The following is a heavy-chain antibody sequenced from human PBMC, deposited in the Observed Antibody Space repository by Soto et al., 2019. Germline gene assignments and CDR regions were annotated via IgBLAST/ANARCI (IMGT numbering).Heavy chain of an antibody. D-gene: IGHD6-6*01. CDR3: ASGTIAARPVYYYGMDV. J-gene: IGHJ6*02. CDR2: IIPIFGTA. CDR1: GRTFSSYA. V-gene: IGHV1-69*13. Sequence: SVTVSCKASGRTFSSYAISWVRQAPGQGLEWMGGIIPIFGTANYAQKFQGRVTITADESTSTAYMELSSLRSEDTAVYYCASGTIAARPVYYYGMDVWGQGTTVTVSS.